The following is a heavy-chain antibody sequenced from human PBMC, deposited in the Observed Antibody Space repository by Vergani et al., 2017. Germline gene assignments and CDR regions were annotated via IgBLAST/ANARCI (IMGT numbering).Heavy chain of an antibody. Sequence: QLQLQESGSGLVKPSQTLSLTCAVSGGSISSGGYSWSWIRQPPGKGLEWIGYIYHSGSTYYNPSLKSRVTISVYRSKNQFSLKLSSVTAADTAVYYCAASRTIFGVVAFDYWGQGTLVTVSS. J-gene: IGHJ4*02. V-gene: IGHV4-30-2*01. CDR3: AASRTIFGVVAFDY. CDR1: GGSISSGGYS. D-gene: IGHD3-3*01. CDR2: IYHSGST.